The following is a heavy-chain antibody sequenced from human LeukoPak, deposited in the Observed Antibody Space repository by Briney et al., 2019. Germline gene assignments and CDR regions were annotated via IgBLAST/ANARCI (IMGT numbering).Heavy chain of an antibody. CDR1: GGSISSYY. D-gene: IGHD3-10*01. V-gene: IGHV4-59*01. J-gene: IGHJ4*02. CDR2: IYSSGST. Sequence: SETLSLTCTVSGGSISSYYWSWIRQPPGKGLEWIGYIYSSGSTNYNPSLKSRLTISVDASSNQFSLKLTSVTAADTAVYYCARAYYYGSGSYGLDYWGQGTLVTVSS. CDR3: ARAYYYGSGSYGLDY.